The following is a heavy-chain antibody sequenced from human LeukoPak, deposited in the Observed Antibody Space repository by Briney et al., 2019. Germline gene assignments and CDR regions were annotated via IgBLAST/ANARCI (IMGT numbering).Heavy chain of an antibody. CDR2: ISSSSSYI. CDR3: ARFLGYCSSTSCGLQYYGMDV. V-gene: IGHV3-21*01. CDR1: GFTFSSYS. J-gene: IGHJ6*02. D-gene: IGHD2-2*01. Sequence: GGSLRLSCAASGFTFSSYSMNWVRQAPGKGLEWVSSISSSSSYIYYADSVKGRFTISRDNAKNSLYRQMNSLRAEDTAVYYCARFLGYCSSTSCGLQYYGMDVWGQGTTVTVSS.